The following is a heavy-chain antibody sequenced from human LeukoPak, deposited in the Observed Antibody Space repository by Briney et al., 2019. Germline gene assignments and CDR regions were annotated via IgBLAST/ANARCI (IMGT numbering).Heavy chain of an antibody. CDR3: VRGFLDIATTKDLYYFYYIDV. J-gene: IGHJ6*03. Sequence: GASVKVSCKASGGTFISYAISWVRQAPGQGLEWMGGIIPIFGTAKYVQKFQGRVTITADKSTRTAYMEMRGLRDEDTDVYYCVRGFLDIATTKDLYYFYYIDVWGKGTPVTISS. CDR1: GGTFISYA. CDR2: IIPIFGTA. V-gene: IGHV1-69*06. D-gene: IGHD5-24*01.